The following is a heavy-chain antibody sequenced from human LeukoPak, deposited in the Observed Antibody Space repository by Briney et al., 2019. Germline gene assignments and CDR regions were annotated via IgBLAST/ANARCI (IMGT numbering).Heavy chain of an antibody. D-gene: IGHD3-10*02. CDR3: AELGITMIGGV. Sequence: GGSLRLSCAASGFTFSSYAMSWVRQAPGKGLEWVSGISGSGGSTYYADSVKGRFTISRDNSKNTLYLQMNSLGAEDTAVYYCAELGITMIGGVWGKGTTVTISS. J-gene: IGHJ6*04. CDR2: ISGSGGST. CDR1: GFTFSSYA. V-gene: IGHV3-23*01.